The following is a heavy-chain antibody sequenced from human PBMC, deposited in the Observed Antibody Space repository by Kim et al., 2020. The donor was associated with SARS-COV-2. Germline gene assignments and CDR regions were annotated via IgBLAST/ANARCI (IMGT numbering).Heavy chain of an antibody. J-gene: IGHJ4*02. CDR1: GFTFTSSA. V-gene: IGHV1-58*02. D-gene: IGHD3-3*01. CDR2: IVVGSGNT. CDR3: AASWSGYYSPCYFDY. Sequence: SVKVSCKASGFTFTSSAMQWVRQARGQRLEWIGWIVVGSGNTNYAQKFQERVTITRDMSTSTAYMELSSLRSEDTAVYYCAASWSGYYSPCYFDYWGQGTLVTVSS.